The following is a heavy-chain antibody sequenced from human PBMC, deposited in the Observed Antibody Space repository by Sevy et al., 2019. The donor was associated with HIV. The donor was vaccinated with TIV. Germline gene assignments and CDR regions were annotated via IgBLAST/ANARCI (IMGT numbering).Heavy chain of an antibody. CDR1: GFTVSRNY. J-gene: IGHJ4*02. Sequence: GGSLRLSCAASGFTVSRNYMSWVRQAPGKGLEWVSVIYFDGRTFYVDSVKDRFTISRDISKNMLFLQMNSLRAEDSAVYYCAGWSSAWTLFDYWGLGTLVTVSS. CDR2: IYFDGRT. V-gene: IGHV3-66*01. D-gene: IGHD6-19*01. CDR3: AGWSSAWTLFDY.